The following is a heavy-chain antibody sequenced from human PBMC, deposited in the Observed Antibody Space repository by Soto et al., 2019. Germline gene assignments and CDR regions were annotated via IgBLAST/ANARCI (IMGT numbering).Heavy chain of an antibody. V-gene: IGHV1-8*01. CDR1: GYTFTSYD. J-gene: IGHJ6*02. Sequence: ASVKVSCKASGYTFTSYDINWVRQATGQGLEWMVCMNPNSGNTGYAQKFQGRVTMTRNTSISTAYMELSSLRSEDTAVYYCASLGYCSSTSCYPPLHFYYGMDVWGQGTTVTVSS. CDR2: MNPNSGNT. D-gene: IGHD2-2*01. CDR3: ASLGYCSSTSCYPPLHFYYGMDV.